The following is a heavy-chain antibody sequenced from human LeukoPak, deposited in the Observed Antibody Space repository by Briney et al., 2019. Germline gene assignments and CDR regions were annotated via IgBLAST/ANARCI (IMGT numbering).Heavy chain of an antibody. CDR1: GGSFSGYC. V-gene: IGHV4-59*08. Sequence: SETLSLTCTVYGGSFSGYCWNWIRQPPGKGLEWIGYIYYSGSTNYNPSLKSRVTISIDTSKNQFSLKLTSVTAADTAVYYCAAGTPALEFWGQGTLVTVSS. CDR3: AAGTPALEF. CDR2: IYYSGST. J-gene: IGHJ4*02. D-gene: IGHD2-15*01.